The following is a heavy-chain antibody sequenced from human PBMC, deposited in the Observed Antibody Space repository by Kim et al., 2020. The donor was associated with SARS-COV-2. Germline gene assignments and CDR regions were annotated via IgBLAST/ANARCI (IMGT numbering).Heavy chain of an antibody. J-gene: IGHJ4*02. CDR1: GYTFTSYA. D-gene: IGHD3-10*01. CDR2: INTNTGNP. Sequence: ASVKVSCKASGYTFTSYAMNWVRQAPGQGLEWMGWINTNTGNPTYAQGFTGRFVFSLDTSVSTAYLQISSLKAEDTAVYYCARDQDRRFRELWPPFGYWGQGTLVTVSS. CDR3: ARDQDRRFRELWPPFGY. V-gene: IGHV7-4-1*02.